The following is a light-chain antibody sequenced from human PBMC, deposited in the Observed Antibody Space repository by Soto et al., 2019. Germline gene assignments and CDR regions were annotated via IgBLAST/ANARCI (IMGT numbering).Light chain of an antibody. CDR1: QSVSSY. V-gene: IGKV3-11*01. CDR3: QQRGNWPQT. CDR2: DAF. J-gene: IGKJ3*01. Sequence: IVLTQAPVTLSLSSGEKATHSCRASQSVSSYLDWYQQKPGQAPRFLIYDAFNRATGIPARFSGSGSGTDFTLTISSLEPEDFAVYYCQQRGNWPQTFGPGTKVDIK.